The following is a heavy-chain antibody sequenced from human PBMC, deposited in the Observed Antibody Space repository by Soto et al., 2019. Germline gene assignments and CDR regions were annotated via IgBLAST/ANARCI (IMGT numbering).Heavy chain of an antibody. V-gene: IGHV2-5*02. J-gene: IGHJ4*02. Sequence: QITLKESGPTLVKPTQTLTLTCTFSGFSLSTSGVGVGWIRQPPGNALEWLALIYWDDDKRYSPSLKSRLTITKDTSKNQVVLTMTNMDPVDTATYYCAHSPIVGAPSALFGYWGQGTLVTVSS. CDR1: GFSLSTSGVG. D-gene: IGHD1-26*01. CDR2: IYWDDDK. CDR3: AHSPIVGAPSALFGY.